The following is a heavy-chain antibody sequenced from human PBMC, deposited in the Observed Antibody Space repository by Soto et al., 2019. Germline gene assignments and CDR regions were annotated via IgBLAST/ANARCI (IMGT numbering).Heavy chain of an antibody. CDR3: ARERREKVGARSFHI. CDR1: GGTIRSYC. V-gene: IGHV4-59*01. J-gene: IGHJ3*02. Sequence: LSHPKSVAGGTIRSYCGSRIRKTPGKGLEWIGYIYYSGSTNYNPSLKSRVTISVDTSKNQFSLKLSSVTAADTAVYYCARERREKVGARSFHIWGQGPMVT. CDR2: IYYSGST. D-gene: IGHD1-26*01.